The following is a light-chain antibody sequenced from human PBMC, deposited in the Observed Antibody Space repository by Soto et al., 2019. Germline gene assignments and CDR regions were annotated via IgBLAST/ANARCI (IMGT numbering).Light chain of an antibody. Sequence: QSALTQPASVSGSSVQSITISCTGTSSDVGSYNLVSWHQQHPGKAPKLIIYEGDKRPSGISNRFSGSKSGNTASLTISGLQAEDEADYYCCSYAYSSTLVFGGGTKLTVL. V-gene: IGLV2-23*01. CDR3: CSYAYSSTLV. CDR1: SSDVGSYNL. J-gene: IGLJ2*01. CDR2: EGD.